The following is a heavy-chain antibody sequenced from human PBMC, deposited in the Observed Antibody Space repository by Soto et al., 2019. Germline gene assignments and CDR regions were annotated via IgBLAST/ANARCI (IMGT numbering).Heavy chain of an antibody. CDR2: IHSSGST. D-gene: IGHD6-13*01. J-gene: IGHJ5*02. Sequence: SGTLSLTCTVSGASMNSYHWSWIRQPAGKGLEWIGHIHSSGSTNYNPSLKSRVTMSVDTSKNQFSLRLMSLTAADTAVYYCARDQGVAAAGITWFDPWGQGSLVPVSS. CDR3: ARDQGVAAAGITWFDP. V-gene: IGHV4-4*07. CDR1: GASMNSYH.